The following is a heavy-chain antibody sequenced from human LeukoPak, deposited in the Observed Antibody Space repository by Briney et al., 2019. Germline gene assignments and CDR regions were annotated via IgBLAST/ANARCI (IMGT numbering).Heavy chain of an antibody. CDR3: AIKRGYSFPAFDI. Sequence: SETLSLTCTVSGGSISSSSYYWGWIRQPPGKGLEWIGSIYYSGSTYYNPSLKSRVTISVDTSKNQFSLKLSSVTAADTAVYYCAIKRGYSFPAFDIWGRGTMVTVSS. J-gene: IGHJ3*02. CDR1: GGSISSSSYY. V-gene: IGHV4-39*01. D-gene: IGHD5-18*01. CDR2: IYYSGST.